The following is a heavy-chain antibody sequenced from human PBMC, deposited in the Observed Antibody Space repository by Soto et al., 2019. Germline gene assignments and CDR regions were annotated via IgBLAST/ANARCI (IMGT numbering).Heavy chain of an antibody. J-gene: IGHJ5*02. D-gene: IGHD3-9*01. Sequence: HPGGSLRLSCAASGFTFSSYAMHWVRQAPGKGLEYVSAISSNGGSTYYANSVKGRFTISRDNSKNTLYLQMGSLRAEDMAVYYCARGHQRTYYDILTGYYTGFDPWGQGTLVTVSS. CDR2: ISSNGGST. CDR3: ARGHQRTYYDILTGYYTGFDP. CDR1: GFTFSSYA. V-gene: IGHV3-64*01.